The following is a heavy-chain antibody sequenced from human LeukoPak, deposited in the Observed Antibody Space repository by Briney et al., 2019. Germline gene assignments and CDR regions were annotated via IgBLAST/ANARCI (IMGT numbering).Heavy chain of an antibody. V-gene: IGHV4-34*01. J-gene: IGHJ4*02. D-gene: IGHD2-2*01. CDR2: INHSGST. Sequence: PSETLSLTCAVYGGSFSGYYWSWIRRPPGKGLEWIGEINHSGSTNYNPSLKSRVTISVDTSKNQFSLKLSSVTAADTAVYYCARYCSSTSCYVGFDYWGQGTLVTVSS. CDR3: ARYCSSTSCYVGFDY. CDR1: GGSFSGYY.